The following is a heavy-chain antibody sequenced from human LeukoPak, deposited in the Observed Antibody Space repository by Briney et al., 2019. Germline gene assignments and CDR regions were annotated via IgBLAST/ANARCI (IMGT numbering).Heavy chain of an antibody. CDR2: IYYSGST. V-gene: IGHV4-59*08. Sequence: PSETLSLTCTVSGGSISSYYWSWIRQPPGKGLEWIGYIYYSGSTNYNPSLRSRVTISVEPSKNQFSLKLSSVTAADTAVYYCARLEGAAAGTLGYWGQGTLVTVSS. CDR3: ARLEGAAAGTLGY. CDR1: GGSISSYY. D-gene: IGHD6-13*01. J-gene: IGHJ4*02.